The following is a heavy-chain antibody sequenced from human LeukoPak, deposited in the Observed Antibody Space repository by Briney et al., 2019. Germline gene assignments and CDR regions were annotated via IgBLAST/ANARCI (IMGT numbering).Heavy chain of an antibody. CDR1: GVTFSSYW. V-gene: IGHV3-7*01. D-gene: IGHD1-26*01. J-gene: IGHJ4*02. Sequence: GGSLRLSCAASGVTFSSYWMSWVRQAPGKGLEWVANIKQDGSEKYYVDSVKGRFTISRDNARNSLYLQMNSLRAEDTAVYYCAREDASGGYWGQGTLVTVSS. CDR3: AREDASGGY. CDR2: IKQDGSEK.